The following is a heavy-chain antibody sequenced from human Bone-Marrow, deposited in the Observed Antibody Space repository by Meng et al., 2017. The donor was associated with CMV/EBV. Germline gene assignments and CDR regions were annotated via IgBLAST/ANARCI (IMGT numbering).Heavy chain of an antibody. D-gene: IGHD2-21*02. CDR3: AKDLDGGDKG. CDR1: GFIFSSYD. V-gene: IGHV3-30*02. J-gene: IGHJ4*02. CDR2: LRHDGSNK. Sequence: GGSLRLSCAASGFIFSSYDMHWVRQAPGKGLEWVAYLRHDGSNKDYADSVKGRITISRDISTNTLYLQMNSLGVEETAAYDGAKDLDGGDKGWGQGTLVSVSS.